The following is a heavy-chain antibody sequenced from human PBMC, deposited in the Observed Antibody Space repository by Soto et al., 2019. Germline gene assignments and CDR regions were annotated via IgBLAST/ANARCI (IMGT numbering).Heavy chain of an antibody. Sequence: XESLCVTCAVYGGSLCGFYWGWIRQPPGKGLVWIGEIKHSGSTNYNPSLKSRVTISVDTSKNQFSLKLSSATAADTAVYYCARERYYYGSGSRPFDDWAQGTLVTVPS. CDR1: GGSLCGFY. CDR3: ARERYYYGSGSRPFDD. V-gene: IGHV4-34*01. D-gene: IGHD3-10*01. CDR2: IKHSGST. J-gene: IGHJ4*02.